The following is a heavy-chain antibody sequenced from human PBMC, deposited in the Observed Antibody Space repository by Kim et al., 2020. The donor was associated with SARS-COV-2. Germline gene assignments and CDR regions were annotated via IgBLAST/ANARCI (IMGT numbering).Heavy chain of an antibody. CDR2: ISSSGSTI. V-gene: IGHV3-48*03. J-gene: IGHJ4*02. D-gene: IGHD6-13*01. CDR3: ARERQQLGGGGFDY. CDR1: GFTFSSYE. Sequence: GGSLRLSCAASGFTFSSYEMNWVRQAPGKGLEWVSYISSSGSTIYYADSVKGRFTISRDNAKNSLFLQMNSLRAEDTAVYYCARERQQLGGGGFDYWGQGTLVTVSS.